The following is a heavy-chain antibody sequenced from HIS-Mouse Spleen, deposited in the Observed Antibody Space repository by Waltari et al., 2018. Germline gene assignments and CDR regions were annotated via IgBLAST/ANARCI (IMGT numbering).Heavy chain of an antibody. V-gene: IGHV3-30*04. Sequence: GFTFSSYAMHWVRQAPGKGLEWVAVISYDGSNKYYADSVKGRFTISRDNSKNTLYLQMNSLRAEDTAVYYCARDITGTDYYYYGMDVWGQGTTVTVSS. CDR1: GFTFSSYA. J-gene: IGHJ6*02. CDR3: ARDITGTDYYYYGMDV. D-gene: IGHD1-20*01. CDR2: ISYDGSNK.